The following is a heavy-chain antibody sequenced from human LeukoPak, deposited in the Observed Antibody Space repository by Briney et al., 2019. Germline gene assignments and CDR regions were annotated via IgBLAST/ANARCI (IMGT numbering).Heavy chain of an antibody. CDR3: ARDGGDGYSDY. D-gene: IGHD5-24*01. V-gene: IGHV3-53*05. Sequence: GGSLRLSCAASGLTVSSNYMSWVRQAPGKGLEWVSVIYSGGSTYYADSVKGRFTISRDNSKNTLYLQMNSLRAEDTAVYYCARDGGDGYSDYWGQGTLVTVSS. CDR1: GLTVSSNY. CDR2: IYSGGST. J-gene: IGHJ4*02.